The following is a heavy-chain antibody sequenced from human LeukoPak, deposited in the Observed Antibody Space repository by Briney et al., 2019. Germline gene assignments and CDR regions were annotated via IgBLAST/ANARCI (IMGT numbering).Heavy chain of an antibody. Sequence: GGSLRLSCAASGFTISLNYMGWVRQAPGKGLEWVATIYTGDSRDYLESVRGQFTISTDKSKSILYLQMNSLRVEDTAVYFCARGLPGGTARQLDVFDYWGQGTLVTVSS. CDR1: GFTISLNY. CDR2: IYTGDSR. V-gene: IGHV3-53*01. J-gene: IGHJ4*02. D-gene: IGHD5-24*01. CDR3: ARGLPGGTARQLDVFDY.